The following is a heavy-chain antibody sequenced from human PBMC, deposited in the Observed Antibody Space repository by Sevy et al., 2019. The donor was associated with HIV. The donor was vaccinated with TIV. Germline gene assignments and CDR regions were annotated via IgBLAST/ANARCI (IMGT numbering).Heavy chain of an antibody. Sequence: GGSLRLSCAASGFTFNNVWMSWVRQAPGKGLQWVSVISGSGGSTYYADSVKGRFTIFRDNSKNTMYLQMNSLRAEDTAVYYCARRPDFGVVIPTGVMDVWGQGTTVTVSS. D-gene: IGHD3-3*01. CDR1: GFTFNNVW. J-gene: IGHJ6*02. CDR2: ISGSGGST. CDR3: ARRPDFGVVIPTGVMDV. V-gene: IGHV3-23*01.